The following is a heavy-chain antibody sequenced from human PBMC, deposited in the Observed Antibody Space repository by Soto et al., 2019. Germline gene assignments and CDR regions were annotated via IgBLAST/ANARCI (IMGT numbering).Heavy chain of an antibody. V-gene: IGHV1-69*12. CDR1: GDIFSGYS. CDR2: IIPLFGST. J-gene: IGHJ4*02. D-gene: IGHD5-12*01. CDR3: ARDLGTGYDSGDY. Sequence: QVQLVQSGAEVKKPGSSVKVSCTASGDIFSGYSISWVRQAPGQGLEWMGGIIPLFGSTNYAPKFQGRVNITADQFTNTGYMELSSLKSEYTAVYYCARDLGTGYDSGDYWGQGTLVTVSS.